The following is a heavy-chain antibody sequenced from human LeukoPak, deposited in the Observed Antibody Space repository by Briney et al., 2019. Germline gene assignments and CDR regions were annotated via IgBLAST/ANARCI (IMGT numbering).Heavy chain of an antibody. J-gene: IGHJ3*02. CDR1: GFTFSSYW. D-gene: IGHD2/OR15-2a*01. CDR2: INSDGSST. Sequence: PGGSLRLSCAASGFTFSSYWMHWVRQAPGKGLVWVSRINSDGSSTSYADSVKGRFTISRDNAKNTLYPQMNSLRAEDTAVYYCARDDIIIDAFDIWGQGTMVTVSS. V-gene: IGHV3-74*01. CDR3: ARDDIIIDAFDI.